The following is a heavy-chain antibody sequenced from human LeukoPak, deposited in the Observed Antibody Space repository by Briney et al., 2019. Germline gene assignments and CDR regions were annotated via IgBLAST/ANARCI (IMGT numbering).Heavy chain of an antibody. D-gene: IGHD1-26*01. CDR2: ISLDGNKQ. CDR1: GFTFSSYG. V-gene: IGHV3-30*18. Sequence: PGRSLRLSCAASGFTFSSYGMHWVRQAPGKGLEWVAAISLDGNKQYYAGSVKGRFTTSRDNSKNTLYVQMNSLRPEDTAIYYCAKDGKYMWSEFDYWGQGTLVTVSS. J-gene: IGHJ4*02. CDR3: AKDGKYMWSEFDY.